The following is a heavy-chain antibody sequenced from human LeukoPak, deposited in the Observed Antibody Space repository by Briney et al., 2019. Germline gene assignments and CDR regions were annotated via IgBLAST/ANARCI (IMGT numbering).Heavy chain of an antibody. CDR3: PRDKNPGPYYYYYYGMDV. CDR2: IIPILGIA. CDR1: GGTFSSYA. D-gene: IGHD2/OR15-2a*01. Sequence: SVKVSCKASGGTFSSYAISWVRQAPGQGLEWMGRIIPILGIANYAQKFQGRVTITADKSTSTAYMELSSLRSAATAVYYCPRDKNPGPYYYYYYGMDVWGQGNTVTVSS. V-gene: IGHV1-69*04. J-gene: IGHJ6*02.